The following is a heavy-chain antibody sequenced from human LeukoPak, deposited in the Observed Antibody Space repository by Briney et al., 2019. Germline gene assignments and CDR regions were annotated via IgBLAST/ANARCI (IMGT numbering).Heavy chain of an antibody. J-gene: IGHJ3*02. D-gene: IGHD6-19*01. CDR1: GFTFSSYG. V-gene: IGHV3-33*01. CDR2: IWYDGSNK. Sequence: GRSLRLSCAASGFTFSSYGMHWVRQAPGKGLEWVAVIWYDGSNKYYADSVKGRFTISRDNSKNTLYLQMNSPRAEDTAVYYCARDGREQWLVPKDAFDIWGQGTMVTVSS. CDR3: ARDGREQWLVPKDAFDI.